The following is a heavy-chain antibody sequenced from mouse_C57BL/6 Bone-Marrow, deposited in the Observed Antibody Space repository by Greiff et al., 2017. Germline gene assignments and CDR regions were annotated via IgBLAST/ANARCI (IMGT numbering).Heavy chain of an antibody. CDR3: ARDLYGNYGGYFCYAMDY. CDR1: GYTFTDYY. J-gene: IGHJ4*01. Sequence: QVHVKQSGPELVKPGASVKISCKASGYTFTDYYINWVKQRPGQGLEWIGWIFPGSGSTYYNEKFKGKATLTVDKSSSTAYMLLSSLTSEDSAVYFCARDLYGNYGGYFCYAMDYWGQGTSVTVSS. V-gene: IGHV1-75*01. D-gene: IGHD2-10*02. CDR2: IFPGSGST.